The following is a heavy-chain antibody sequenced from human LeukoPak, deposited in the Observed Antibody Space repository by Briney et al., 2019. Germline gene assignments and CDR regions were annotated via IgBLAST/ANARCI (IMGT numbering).Heavy chain of an antibody. J-gene: IGHJ4*02. D-gene: IGHD2-15*01. Sequence: SQTLSLTCTVSGGSISSGGYYWTWIRQHPGKGLEWIGYIYYSGSTNYNPSLKSRVTISVDTSKNQFSLKLSSVTAADTAVYYCARASGFAAAFDYWGQGTLVTVSS. V-gene: IGHV4-31*03. CDR1: GGSISSGGYY. CDR3: ARASGFAAAFDY. CDR2: IYYSGST.